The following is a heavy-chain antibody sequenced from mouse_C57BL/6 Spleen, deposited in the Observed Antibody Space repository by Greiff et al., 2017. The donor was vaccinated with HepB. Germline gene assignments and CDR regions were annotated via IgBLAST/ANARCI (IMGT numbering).Heavy chain of an antibody. CDR1: GFTFSSYG. V-gene: IGHV5-6*01. Sequence: EVQVVESGGDLVKPGGSLKLSCAASGFTFSSYGMSWVRQTPDKRLEWVATISSGGSYTYYPDSVKGRFTISRDNAKNTLYLQMSSLKSEDTAMYYCARQNYEWFAYWGQGTLVTVSA. CDR2: ISSGGSYT. J-gene: IGHJ3*01. CDR3: ARQNYEWFAY. D-gene: IGHD2-4*01.